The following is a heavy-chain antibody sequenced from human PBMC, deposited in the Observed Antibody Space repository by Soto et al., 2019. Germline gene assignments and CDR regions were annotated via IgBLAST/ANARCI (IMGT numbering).Heavy chain of an antibody. D-gene: IGHD2-21*02. CDR3: ARDPPGAYCGGDCYLKGEEALDI. CDR1: GYTFTSYG. CDR2: ISAYNGNT. V-gene: IGHV1-18*01. Sequence: QVPLVQSGAEVKKPGASVKVSCKASGYTFTSYGISWVRQAPGQGLEWMGWISAYNGNTNYAQKLQGRVTMTTDTATSTAYRERRSLRSDDTAVYYWARDPPGAYCGGDCYLKGEEALDIWGQGTMVTVSS. J-gene: IGHJ3*02.